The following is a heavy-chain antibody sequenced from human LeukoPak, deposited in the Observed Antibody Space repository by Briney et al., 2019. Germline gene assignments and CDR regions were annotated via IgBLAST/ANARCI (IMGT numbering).Heavy chain of an antibody. V-gene: IGHV4-59*01. CDR1: GDSINSYY. CDR3: ARRGIAAAGYDY. CDR2: IYYSGST. J-gene: IGHJ4*02. D-gene: IGHD6-13*01. Sequence: SETLSLTCTVSGDSINSYYWSWIRQPPGKGLEWIGYIYYSGSTDYNPSLKSRVTISVDTPKNQFSLKLSPVTAADTAVYYCARRGIAAAGYDYWGQGTLVTVSS.